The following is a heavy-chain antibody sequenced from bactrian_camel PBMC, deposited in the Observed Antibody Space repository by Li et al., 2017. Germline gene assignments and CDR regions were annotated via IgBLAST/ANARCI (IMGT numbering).Heavy chain of an antibody. CDR3: AAFTFCRGSYCCRLDDLNKFNY. Sequence: HVQLVESGGGLVQPGGSLRLSCAASGFTFSSYYMSWVRQAPGKGLEWVSSIYSDGSDTDYADSVKGRFTISRDNAEKTVYLQVNSLKTEDTAMNYCAAFTFCRGSYCCRLDDLNKFNYWARGTQVTVS. D-gene: IGHD2*01. V-gene: IGHV3S5*01. J-gene: IGHJ4*01. CDR1: GFTFSSYY. CDR2: IYSDGSDT.